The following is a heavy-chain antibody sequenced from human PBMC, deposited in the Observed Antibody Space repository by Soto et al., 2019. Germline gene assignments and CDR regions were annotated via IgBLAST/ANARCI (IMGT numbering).Heavy chain of an antibody. V-gene: IGHV4-39*01. CDR2: TYLDDGI. Sequence: QVQLQESGPRLVKPSVTVSLTCSVSGVPISSTSYFWAWIRQPPGKGLEWIGSTYLDDGISYNPSPESRLTISVHTSKNHFSLTMTSVTDSDTALYYCARRGYGLDVWGQGTTVKVSS. J-gene: IGHJ6*02. D-gene: IGHD6-13*01. CDR3: ARRGYGLDV. CDR1: GVPISSTSYF.